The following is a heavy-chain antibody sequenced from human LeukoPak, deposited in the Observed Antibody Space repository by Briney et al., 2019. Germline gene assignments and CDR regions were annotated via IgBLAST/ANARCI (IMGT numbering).Heavy chain of an antibody. Sequence: TGGSLRLSCAASGFTFSDYYMSWIRQAPGKGLEWVSYISSSGSTIYYADSVKGRFTISRDNAKNSLYLQMNSLRAEDTAVYYCASSVYCSSTSCHMWGSGFPVNYWGQGTLVTVSS. CDR1: GFTFSDYY. CDR3: ASSVYCSSTSCHMWGSGFPVNY. D-gene: IGHD2-2*02. J-gene: IGHJ4*02. CDR2: ISSSGSTI. V-gene: IGHV3-11*04.